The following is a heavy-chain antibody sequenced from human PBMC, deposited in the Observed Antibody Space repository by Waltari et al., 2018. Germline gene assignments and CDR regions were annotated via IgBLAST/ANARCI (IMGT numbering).Heavy chain of an antibody. CDR1: GGSLSSYY. CDR2: IYTSGST. CDR3: TRGRGGGGSSNNWFDP. V-gene: IGHV4-4*07. Sequence: QVQLQESGPGLVKPSETLSLTCTVPGGSLSSYYWSWIRQPAGKGLEWIGHIYTSGSTNYNPSLKSRVTMSVDTSKNQFSLKLNSVTAADTAIYYCTRGRGGGGSSNNWFDPWGQGTLVIVSS. D-gene: IGHD1-26*01. J-gene: IGHJ5*02.